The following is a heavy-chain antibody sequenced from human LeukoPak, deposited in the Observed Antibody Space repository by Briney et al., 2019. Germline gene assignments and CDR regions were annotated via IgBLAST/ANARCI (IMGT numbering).Heavy chain of an antibody. D-gene: IGHD4-17*01. V-gene: IGHV7-4-1*02. J-gene: IGHJ5*02. Sequence: ASVKVSCKASGYTFTSYAMNWVRQAPGQGLEWMGWINTNTGNPTYAQGFTGRFVFSLDTSVSTAYLQISSLKAEDTAVYYCARSNKMTTVTTIVVFDPWGQGTLVTISS. CDR1: GYTFTSYA. CDR2: INTNTGNP. CDR3: ARSNKMTTVTTIVVFDP.